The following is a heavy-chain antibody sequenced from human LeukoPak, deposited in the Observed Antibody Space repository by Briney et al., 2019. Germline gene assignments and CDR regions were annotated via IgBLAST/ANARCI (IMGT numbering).Heavy chain of an antibody. CDR3: ARERASNNHDNWFDP. J-gene: IGHJ5*02. CDR1: GASFSDYY. Sequence: PSETLSLTCAVYGASFSDYYWRWIRHSPTKALEWIGEVNHSGSAKYNPSLKSRVTISADKSKNQFFLRLSPVAAADSGVYYCARERASNNHDNWFDPWGQGTLVTVSS. V-gene: IGHV4-34*01. CDR2: VNHSGSA.